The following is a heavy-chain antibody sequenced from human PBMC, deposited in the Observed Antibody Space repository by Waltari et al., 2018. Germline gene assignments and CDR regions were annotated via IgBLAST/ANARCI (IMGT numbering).Heavy chain of an antibody. CDR1: GFTFSTYE. CDR3: AREIQNSRGDCLDY. D-gene: IGHD3-22*01. V-gene: IGHV3-48*03. Sequence: EVHLVESGGGLVQPGGSLRLSCAASGFTFSTYEMNWVRQAPGKGLEWLSYIGHGGGSKFYADSVRGRFTISRDDAKNSVFLQMNSLRADDTAVYYCAREIQNSRGDCLDYWGLGTLVTVSS. CDR2: IGHGGGSK. J-gene: IGHJ4*02.